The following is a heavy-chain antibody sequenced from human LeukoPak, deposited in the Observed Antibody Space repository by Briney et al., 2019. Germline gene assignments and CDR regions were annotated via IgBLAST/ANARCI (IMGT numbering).Heavy chain of an antibody. V-gene: IGHV1-46*01. Sequence: ASVKVSCKASGYTFTSYYMHWVRQAPGQGLEWMGIINPSGGSTSYAQKLQGRVTKTRDTSTSTVYMELSSLRSEDTAVYYCARQFIAAPQDWYFDLWGRGTLVTVSS. J-gene: IGHJ2*01. D-gene: IGHD6-13*01. CDR3: ARQFIAAPQDWYFDL. CDR1: GYTFTSYY. CDR2: INPSGGST.